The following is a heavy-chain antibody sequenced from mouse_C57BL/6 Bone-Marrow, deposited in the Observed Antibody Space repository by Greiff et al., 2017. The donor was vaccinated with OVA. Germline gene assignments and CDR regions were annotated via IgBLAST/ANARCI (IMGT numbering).Heavy chain of an antibody. CDR1: GFTFTDYY. CDR3: ARSIRGYFDY. J-gene: IGHJ2*01. V-gene: IGHV7-3*01. Sequence: EVKVEESGGGLVQPGGSLSLSCAASGFTFTDYYMSWVRQPPGKALEWLGFIRNKANGYTTEYSASVKGRFTISRDNSQSILYLQMNALRAEDSATYYCARSIRGYFDYWGQGTTLTVSS. D-gene: IGHD1-2*01. CDR2: IRNKANGYTT.